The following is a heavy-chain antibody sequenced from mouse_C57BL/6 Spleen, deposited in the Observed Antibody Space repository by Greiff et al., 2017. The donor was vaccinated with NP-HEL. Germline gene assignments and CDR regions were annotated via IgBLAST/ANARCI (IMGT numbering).Heavy chain of an antibody. CDR2: IYPRDGST. J-gene: IGHJ1*03. D-gene: IGHD2-3*01. CDR3: ARRGWLLPYWYFDV. CDR1: GYTFTSYD. V-gene: IGHV1-85*01. Sequence: VQGVESGPELVKPGASVKLSCKASGYTFTSYDINWVKQRPGQGLEWIGWIYPRDGSTKYNEKFKGKATLTVDTSSSTAYMELHSLTSEDSAVYFCARRGWLLPYWYFDVWGTGTTVTVSS.